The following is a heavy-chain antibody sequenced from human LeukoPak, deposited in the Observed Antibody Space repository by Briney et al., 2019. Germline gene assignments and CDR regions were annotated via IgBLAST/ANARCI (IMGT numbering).Heavy chain of an antibody. V-gene: IGHV1-2*02. CDR3: ARDGSSSWYIDY. D-gene: IGHD6-13*01. CDR1: GYTFTGYY. CDR2: INPNSGGT. J-gene: IGHJ4*02. Sequence: EASVKVSCKASGYTFTGYYMHWVRQAPGQGLEWMGWINPNSGGTNYAQKFQGRVTMTRDTSISTAYMELNRLRSDDTAVYYCARDGSSSWYIDYWGQGTLVTVSS.